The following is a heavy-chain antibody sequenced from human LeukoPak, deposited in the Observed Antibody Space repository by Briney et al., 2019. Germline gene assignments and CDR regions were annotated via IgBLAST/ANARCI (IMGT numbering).Heavy chain of an antibody. CDR2: ISDSGGST. J-gene: IGHJ4*02. Sequence: AGGSLRLSCAASGFTFDNHAMSWVRQAPGKGLEWVSAISDSGGSTYYADSVKGRFTISRDNSKNTVFLQMNSLGAEDTAIYYCAKGLVSYYFDYWGQGALVIVAS. V-gene: IGHV3-23*01. CDR3: AKGLVSYYFDY. D-gene: IGHD3-22*01. CDR1: GFTFDNHA.